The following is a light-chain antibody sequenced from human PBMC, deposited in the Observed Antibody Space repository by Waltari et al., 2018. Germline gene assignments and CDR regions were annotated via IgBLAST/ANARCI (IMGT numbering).Light chain of an antibody. Sequence: EIVMTQSPATLSMSPGERATLSCRASRYVGTSLAWYQQKPGQAPRLLIYDASARATGRHARFSGSGSGTEFTLTISSLQSEDFVVYYCQQYNYWPPAYSFGQGTKLEIK. CDR3: QQYNYWPPAYS. CDR1: RYVGTS. V-gene: IGKV3-15*01. CDR2: DAS. J-gene: IGKJ2*01.